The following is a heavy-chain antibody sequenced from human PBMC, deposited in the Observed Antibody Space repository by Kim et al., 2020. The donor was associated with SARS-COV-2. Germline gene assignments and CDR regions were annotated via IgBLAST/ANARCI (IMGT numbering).Heavy chain of an antibody. CDR2: ISGSGGST. V-gene: IGHV3-23*01. CDR1: GFTFSSYA. J-gene: IGHJ4*02. Sequence: GGSLRLSCAASGFTFSSYAMSWVRQAPGKGLEWVSAISGSGGSTYYADSVKGRFTISRDNSKNTLYLQMNSLRAEDTAVYYCAKEGVYCSGGSCYFDYRGQGTLVTVSS. D-gene: IGHD2-15*01. CDR3: AKEGVYCSGGSCYFDY.